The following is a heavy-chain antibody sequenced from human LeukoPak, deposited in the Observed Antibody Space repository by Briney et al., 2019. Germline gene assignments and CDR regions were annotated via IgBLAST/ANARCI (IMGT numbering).Heavy chain of an antibody. CDR3: AKDIRDSMTYDNWFDP. CDR2: IRYDGSNK. D-gene: IGHD3-22*01. Sequence: GGSLRLSCAASGFTFSSYAMTWVRQAPGKGLEWVAFIRYDGSNKYYADSVKGRFTISRDNSKNTLYLQMNSLRAEDTAVYYCAKDIRDSMTYDNWFDPWGQGTLVTVSS. CDR1: GFTFSSYA. J-gene: IGHJ5*02. V-gene: IGHV3-30*02.